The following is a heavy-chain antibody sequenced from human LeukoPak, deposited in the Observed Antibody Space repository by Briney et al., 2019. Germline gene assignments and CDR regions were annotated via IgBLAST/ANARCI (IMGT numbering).Heavy chain of an antibody. CDR3: AKSDYDILTGYYSGLTDYYGMDV. V-gene: IGHV3-23*01. J-gene: IGHJ6*02. CDR2: ISDNGGRT. Sequence: GGSLRLSCAASGFTFSSYAMNWVRQAPGKGLEWVSVISDNGGRTYYADSVKGRFTISRDNSKNTLYLQMNSLRAEDTAVYYCAKSDYDILTGYYSGLTDYYGMDVWGQGTTVTVSS. D-gene: IGHD3-9*01. CDR1: GFTFSSYA.